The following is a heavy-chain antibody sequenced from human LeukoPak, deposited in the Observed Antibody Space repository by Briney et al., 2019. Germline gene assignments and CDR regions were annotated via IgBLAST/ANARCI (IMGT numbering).Heavy chain of an antibody. CDR3: ARDQVGATPIDY. CDR2: INPDGSAT. Sequence: PGGSLRHSCAASGFTFSSYWLHWVRQAPGKGLVWVSHINPDGSATRYADSVKGRFTISRDNAKNTLYLQMNSLRAEGTAVYYCARDQVGATPIDYWGQGTLVTVSS. J-gene: IGHJ4*02. V-gene: IGHV3-74*01. D-gene: IGHD1-26*01. CDR1: GFTFSSYW.